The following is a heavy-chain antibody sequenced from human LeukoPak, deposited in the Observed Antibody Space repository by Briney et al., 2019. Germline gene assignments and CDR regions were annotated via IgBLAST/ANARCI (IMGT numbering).Heavy chain of an antibody. V-gene: IGHV1-46*01. CDR3: P. CDR1: GYTFTGYY. CDR2: INPTGDST. J-gene: IGHJ5*02. D-gene: IGHD1-26*01. Sequence: ASVKVSCKASGYTFTGYYMHWVRQAPGQGLEWMGLINPTGDSTGYAQKFQGRITMTRDMSTSTDYYCARDNSLGDNAWWFDPWGQGTLVTVSS.